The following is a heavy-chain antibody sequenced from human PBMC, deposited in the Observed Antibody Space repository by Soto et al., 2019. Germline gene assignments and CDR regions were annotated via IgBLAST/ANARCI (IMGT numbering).Heavy chain of an antibody. CDR3: ARYREGGYYYYGMDV. Sequence: ASVKVSCKASGGTFSSYAISWVRQAPGQGLEWMGGIIPIFGTANYAQKFQGRVTITADESTSTAYMELSSLRSEDTAVYYCARYREGGYYYYGMDVWGQGTTVTVSS. J-gene: IGHJ6*02. D-gene: IGHD3-16*01. V-gene: IGHV1-69*13. CDR2: IIPIFGTA. CDR1: GGTFSSYA.